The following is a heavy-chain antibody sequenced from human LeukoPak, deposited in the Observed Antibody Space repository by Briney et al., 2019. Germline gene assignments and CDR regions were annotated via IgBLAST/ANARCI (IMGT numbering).Heavy chain of an antibody. D-gene: IGHD2-15*01. Sequence: GGSLRLSCAASGFTFSSYTMNWVRQAPGKGLEWVSAISSSSSYIYYADSVKGRFTISRDNSNNTLFLQMNSLRADDTALYYCVFGNGVAGHFDYWGRGTLVTVSS. CDR2: ISSSSSYI. CDR3: VFGNGVAGHFDY. V-gene: IGHV3-21*04. J-gene: IGHJ4*02. CDR1: GFTFSSYT.